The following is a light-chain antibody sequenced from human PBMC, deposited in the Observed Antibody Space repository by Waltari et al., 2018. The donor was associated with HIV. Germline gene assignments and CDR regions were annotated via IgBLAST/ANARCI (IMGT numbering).Light chain of an antibody. CDR3: ESADNSGTYWV. CDR2: KDT. Sequence: SYELTQPPSVSVSPGQTAKITCSGDALPNQYAHWYQQKQGQAPLLVIYKDTQRPSGIPERFSGSHSGTTVTLIISGVQAEDEADYYCESADNSGTYWVFGGGTKLSVL. V-gene: IGLV3-25*03. J-gene: IGLJ3*02. CDR1: ALPNQY.